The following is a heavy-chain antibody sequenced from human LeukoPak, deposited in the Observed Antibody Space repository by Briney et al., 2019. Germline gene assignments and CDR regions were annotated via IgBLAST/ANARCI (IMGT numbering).Heavy chain of an antibody. J-gene: IGHJ4*02. CDR3: AKDLDSTARFESPGNY. CDR2: ISTSGTA. D-gene: IGHD2/OR15-2a*01. V-gene: IGHV3-NL1*01. Sequence: PGGSLRLSCAASGFTFSSYGMHWVRQAPGKGLEWVSLISTSGTAHYADSVRGRFTISRDNSKNTLYLQMNTLRAEDTALYYCAKDLDSTARFESPGNYWGQGTLVTVSS. CDR1: GFTFSSYG.